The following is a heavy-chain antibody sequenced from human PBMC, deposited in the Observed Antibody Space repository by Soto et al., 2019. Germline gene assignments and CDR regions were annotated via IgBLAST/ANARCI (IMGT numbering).Heavy chain of an antibody. D-gene: IGHD2-2*01. CDR1: GYSFTSYA. Sequence: QVQLVQSGAEVKKPGASVKVSCKASGYSFTSYAIYWVRQAPGQRLEWMGWINAGNGNTKYSQKLQDRVTFTGDTSASTAHMELSSLRSEDTAVYFCARGVENIVVVLDVFGYYGMDVWGQGTTVTVSS. CDR3: ARGVENIVVVLDVFGYYGMDV. J-gene: IGHJ6*02. CDR2: INAGNGNT. V-gene: IGHV1-3*01.